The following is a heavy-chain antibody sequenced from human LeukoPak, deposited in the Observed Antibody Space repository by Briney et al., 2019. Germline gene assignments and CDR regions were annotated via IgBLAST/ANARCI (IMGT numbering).Heavy chain of an antibody. CDR2: INPSGGST. CDR1: GYTFTSYY. CDR3: AKAVSSSWMWGGFDY. V-gene: IGHV1-46*01. Sequence: ASVKVSCKASGYTFTSYYMHWVRQAPGQGLEWMGIINPSGGSTSYAQKFQGRVTMTRDMSTSTVYMELSSLRAEDTAVYYCAKAVSSSWMWGGFDYWGQGTLVTVSS. J-gene: IGHJ4*02. D-gene: IGHD6-13*01.